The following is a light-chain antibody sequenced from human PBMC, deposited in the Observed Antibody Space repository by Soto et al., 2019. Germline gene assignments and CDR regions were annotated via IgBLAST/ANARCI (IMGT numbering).Light chain of an antibody. Sequence: NFMLTQPHSVSDSPGKTVTISCTGSGGSIASNYVQWYQQRPGSAPTIVIFEDNQRPSGVPDRFSGSIDTSSNSASLTISGLKTEDEADYYCQSYHSGNYAFGTGTKVTVL. CDR2: EDN. V-gene: IGLV6-57*02. CDR1: GGSIASNY. J-gene: IGLJ1*01. CDR3: QSYHSGNYA.